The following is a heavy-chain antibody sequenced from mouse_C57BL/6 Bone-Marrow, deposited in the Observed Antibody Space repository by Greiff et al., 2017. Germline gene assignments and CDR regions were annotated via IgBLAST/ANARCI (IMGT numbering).Heavy chain of an antibody. CDR3: ARGSNWDVAY. CDR1: GFTFSSYA. V-gene: IGHV5-4*01. J-gene: IGHJ3*01. D-gene: IGHD4-1*01. CDR2: ISDGGSYT. Sequence: EVQLVESGGGLVKPGGSLKLSCAASGFTFSSYAMSWVRQTPEKRLEWVATISDGGSYTYYPDNVKGRFTISRDNAKNNLYLQMSHRKSEDTAMYYCARGSNWDVAYWGQGTLVTVSA.